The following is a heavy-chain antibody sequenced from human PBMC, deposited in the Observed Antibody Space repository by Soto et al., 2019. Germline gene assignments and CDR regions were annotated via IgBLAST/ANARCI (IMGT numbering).Heavy chain of an antibody. CDR3: ARQPYTSGAYYFDY. CDR1: GGSISSYY. Sequence: QVQLQESGPGLVKPSETLSLNCTVSGGSISSYYWSWIRQPPGKGLEWIGYIYYSGSTNYNPSLKSRGTISVDTSKNQFSLKLSSVTAADTAVYYCARQPYTSGAYYFDYWGQGTLVTVSS. V-gene: IGHV4-59*08. CDR2: IYYSGST. J-gene: IGHJ4*02. D-gene: IGHD3-10*01.